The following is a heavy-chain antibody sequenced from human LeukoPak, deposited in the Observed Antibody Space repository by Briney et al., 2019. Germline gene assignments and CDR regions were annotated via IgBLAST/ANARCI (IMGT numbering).Heavy chain of an antibody. CDR2: IYYSGST. D-gene: IGHD2-2*01. J-gene: IGHJ4*02. Sequence: SETLSLTCTVSGGSISSYYWSWIRQPPGKGLEWIGYIYYSGSTNYNPSLKSRVTISVDTSKNQFSLKLSSVTAADTAVYYCARAHVVVPAAIPFDYWGQGTLVTVSS. CDR1: GGSISSYY. V-gene: IGHV4-59*12. CDR3: ARAHVVVPAAIPFDY.